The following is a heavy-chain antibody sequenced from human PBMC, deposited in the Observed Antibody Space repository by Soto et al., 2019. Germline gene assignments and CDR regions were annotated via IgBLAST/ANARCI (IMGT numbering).Heavy chain of an antibody. CDR1: GGSISSYY. V-gene: IGHV4-59*01. D-gene: IGHD1-26*01. J-gene: IGHJ6*02. CDR2: IYYSGST. CDR3: AKGGLGATYGKDV. Sequence: PSETLSLTCTVSGGSISSYYWSWIRQPPGKGLEWIGYIYYSGSTNYNPSLKSRVTISVDTSKNQFSLKLSSVTAADTAVYYCAKGGLGATYGKDVWGQGTTVTVSS.